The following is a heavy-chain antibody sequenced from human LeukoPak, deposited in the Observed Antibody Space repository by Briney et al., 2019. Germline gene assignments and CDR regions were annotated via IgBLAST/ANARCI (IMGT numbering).Heavy chain of an antibody. J-gene: IGHJ4*02. D-gene: IGHD5-18*01. Sequence: GASVKVSCKASGGTFSSYAISWVRQAPGQGLEWMGGIIPIFGTANYAQKFQGRVTITVDESTSTAYMELSSLRSEDTAVYYCAARGYSYGIPLDYWGQGTLVTVSS. CDR2: IIPIFGTA. V-gene: IGHV1-69*13. CDR3: AARGYSYGIPLDY. CDR1: GGTFSSYA.